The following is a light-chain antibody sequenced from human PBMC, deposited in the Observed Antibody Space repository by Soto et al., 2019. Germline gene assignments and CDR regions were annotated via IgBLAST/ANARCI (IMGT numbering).Light chain of an antibody. V-gene: IGKV3-11*01. CDR1: QSVSSY. CDR3: QQRSNWPPWT. CDR2: EAS. Sequence: EIVLTQSPATLSLAPGEKATLSCRASQSVSSYLAWYQQKPGQAPRLLTYEASTRATGIPARFSGGGSGTDFTLNISSLEPEDFAVYYCQQRSNWPPWTFGQGTKV. J-gene: IGKJ1*01.